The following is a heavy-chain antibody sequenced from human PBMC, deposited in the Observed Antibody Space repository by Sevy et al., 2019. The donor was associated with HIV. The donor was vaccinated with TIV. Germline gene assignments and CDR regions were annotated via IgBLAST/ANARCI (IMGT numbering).Heavy chain of an antibody. Sequence: SETLSLTCTVSGGSISSYYWSWIRQPAGKGLEWIGRIYTSGSTNYNPSLKSRVTMSVDTSKNQFALKLSSVTAADTAVYYCAREGQDCSGGSCYPEDAFDIWGQGKMVTVSS. V-gene: IGHV4-4*07. CDR1: GGSISSYY. J-gene: IGHJ3*02. CDR2: IYTSGST. CDR3: AREGQDCSGGSCYPEDAFDI. D-gene: IGHD2-15*01.